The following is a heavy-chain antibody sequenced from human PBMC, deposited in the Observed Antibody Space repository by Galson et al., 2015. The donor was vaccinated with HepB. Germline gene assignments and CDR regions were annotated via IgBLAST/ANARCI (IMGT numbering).Heavy chain of an antibody. CDR2: IVPIFATT. CDR3: ARTYSNYAYGMDV. Sequence: SVKVSCKASGGTFSSYTTSWVRQAPGQGLEWMGGIVPIFATTNYAQRFQGRVTITAADSTSTAYMELSSLRSEDTAVYYCARTYSNYAYGMDVWGQGTTVTVSS. D-gene: IGHD4-11*01. CDR1: GGTFSSYT. V-gene: IGHV1-69*13. J-gene: IGHJ6*02.